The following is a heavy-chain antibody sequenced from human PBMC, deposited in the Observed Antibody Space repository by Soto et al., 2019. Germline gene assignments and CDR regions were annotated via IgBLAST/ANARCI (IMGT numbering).Heavy chain of an antibody. V-gene: IGHV1-69*01. CDR2: IIPIFGTA. CDR3: AREGWTTVVQQGYYFDY. Sequence: QVQLVQSGAEVKKPGSSVKVSCTASGGTFSSYAISWVRQAPGQGLEWMGGIIPIFGTANYAQKFQGRVTITADESTSTAYMELSSLRSEDTAVYYCAREGWTTVVQQGYYFDYWGQGTLVTVSS. J-gene: IGHJ4*02. D-gene: IGHD4-17*01. CDR1: GGTFSSYA.